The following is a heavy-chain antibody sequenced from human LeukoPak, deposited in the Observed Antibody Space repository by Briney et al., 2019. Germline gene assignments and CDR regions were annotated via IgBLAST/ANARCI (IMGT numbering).Heavy chain of an antibody. Sequence: GGSLRLSCAAYGFTFDDYGMSWVRQAPGKGLEWVSGINWNGGSTGYADSVKGRFTISRDNAKNSLYLQMNSLRAEDTALYYCARVLGYYGSGSWGDFDYWGQGTLVTVSS. CDR1: GFTFDDYG. V-gene: IGHV3-20*04. D-gene: IGHD3-10*01. CDR3: ARVLGYYGSGSWGDFDY. CDR2: INWNGGST. J-gene: IGHJ4*02.